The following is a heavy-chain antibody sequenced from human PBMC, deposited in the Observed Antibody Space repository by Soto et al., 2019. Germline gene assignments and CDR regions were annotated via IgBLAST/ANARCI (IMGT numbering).Heavy chain of an antibody. V-gene: IGHV3-21*06. CDR2: ISSTTNYI. D-gene: IGHD3-10*01. CDR1: WFTFTRYS. Sequence: EGSLRLSCAASWFTFTRYSMNWVRQAPGKGLEWVSSISSTTNYIYYGDSMKGRFTISRDNAKNSLYLEMNSLRAEDTAVYYCARKYYGSGPIGAFDIWGQGTMVTVSS. CDR3: ARKYYGSGPIGAFDI. J-gene: IGHJ3*02.